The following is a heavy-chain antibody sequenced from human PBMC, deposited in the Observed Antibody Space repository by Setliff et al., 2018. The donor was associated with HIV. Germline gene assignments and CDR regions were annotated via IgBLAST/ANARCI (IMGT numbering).Heavy chain of an antibody. CDR3: ARGSSYSSSWYVFRPQALNDAFDI. CDR2: ISPSGAST. D-gene: IGHD6-13*01. CDR1: GDTFTSYY. V-gene: IGHV1-46*01. Sequence: AASVKVSCKASGDTFTSYYMHWVRRAPGQGLEWMGMISPSGASTKYAQRLQGRVTLTRDTSSSTVYVELSSLRSDDTAVYYCARGSSYSSSWYVFRPQALNDAFDIWAQGTMVTVSS. J-gene: IGHJ3*02.